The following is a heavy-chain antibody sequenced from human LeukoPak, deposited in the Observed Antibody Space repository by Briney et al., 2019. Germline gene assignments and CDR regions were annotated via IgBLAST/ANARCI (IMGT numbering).Heavy chain of an antibody. CDR1: GGTFSSYA. CDR2: IIPIFGTA. J-gene: IGHJ6*03. CDR3: ATELYYYGSGSLGVFVGSMDV. Sequence: ASVKVSCKASGGTFSSYAISWVRQAPGQGLEWMGGIIPIFGTANYAQKFQGRVTITADKSTSTAYMELSSLRSEDTAVYYCATELYYYGSGSLGVFVGSMDVWGKGTTVTISS. V-gene: IGHV1-69*06. D-gene: IGHD3-10*01.